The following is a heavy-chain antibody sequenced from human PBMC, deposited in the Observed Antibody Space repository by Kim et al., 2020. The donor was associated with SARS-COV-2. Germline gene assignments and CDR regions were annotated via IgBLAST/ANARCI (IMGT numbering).Heavy chain of an antibody. CDR3: ASVSYSSGLVY. V-gene: IGHV4-30-2*01. D-gene: IGHD6-19*01. CDR2: IYHSGST. J-gene: IGHJ4*02. CDR1: GGSISSGGYS. Sequence: SETLSLTCAVSGGSISSGGYSWSWIRQPPGKGLDWIGYIYHSGSTYYNPSLKSRVTISVDRSKNQFPMKLSSVTAADMAVYCCASVSYSSGLVYWGQGTLVTVSS.